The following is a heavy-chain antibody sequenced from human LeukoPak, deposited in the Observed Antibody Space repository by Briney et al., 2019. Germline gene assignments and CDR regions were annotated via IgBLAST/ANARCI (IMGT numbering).Heavy chain of an antibody. CDR1: GFIFTNYN. D-gene: IGHD2-21*01. J-gene: IGHJ4*02. Sequence: QSGGSLRLSCTASGFIFTNYNMNWVRQAPGKGLEWISYISRSSSVKQYADYVKGRFTVSRDNAKNSLYLQINSLRAEDTALYYCARDHVDGGGGSSRRGDYWGQGTLVTVSS. CDR2: ISRSSSVK. CDR3: ARDHVDGGGGSSRRGDY. V-gene: IGHV3-48*01.